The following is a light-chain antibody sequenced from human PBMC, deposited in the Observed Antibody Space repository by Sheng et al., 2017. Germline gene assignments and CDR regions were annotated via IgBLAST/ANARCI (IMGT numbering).Light chain of an antibody. CDR2: AAS. CDR3: QQSYSTPTT. CDR1: QSISSY. J-gene: IGKJ1*01. Sequence: DIQMTQSPSSLSASVGERVTITCRASQSISSYLNWYHQKPGKAPKLLIYAASSLQSGVPSRFSGSGSGTDFTLTISSLQPEDFATYYCQQSYSTPTTFGQGTKVEIK. V-gene: IGKV1-39*01.